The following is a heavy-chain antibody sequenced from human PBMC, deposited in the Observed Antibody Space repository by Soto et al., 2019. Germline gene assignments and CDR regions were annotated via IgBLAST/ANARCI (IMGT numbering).Heavy chain of an antibody. CDR3: ARDPGFGELDFDY. CDR2: IWYDGSNK. D-gene: IGHD3-10*01. Sequence: GGSLRLSCAASGFTFSSYGMHWVRQAPGKGLEWVAVIWYDGSNKYYADSVKGRFTISRDNSKNTLYLQMNSLRAEDTAVYYCARDPGFGELDFDYWGQGTLVTVSS. V-gene: IGHV3-33*01. J-gene: IGHJ4*02. CDR1: GFTFSSYG.